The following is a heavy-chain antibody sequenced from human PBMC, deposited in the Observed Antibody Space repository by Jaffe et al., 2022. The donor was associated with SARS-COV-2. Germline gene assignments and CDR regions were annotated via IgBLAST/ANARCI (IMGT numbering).Heavy chain of an antibody. Sequence: EVQLVESGGGLVKPGGSLRLSCAASGFTFSSYSMNWVRQAPGKGLEWVSSISSSSSYIYYADSVKGRFTISRDNAKNSLYLQMNSLRAEDTAVYYCARDLPVSYSGSYPLGYWGQGTLVTVSS. CDR2: ISSSSSYI. J-gene: IGHJ4*02. CDR1: GFTFSSYS. V-gene: IGHV3-21*01. CDR3: ARDLPVSYSGSYPLGY. D-gene: IGHD1-26*01.